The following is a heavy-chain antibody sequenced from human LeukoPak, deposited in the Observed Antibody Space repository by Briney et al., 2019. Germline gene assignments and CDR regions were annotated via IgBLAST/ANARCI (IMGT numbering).Heavy chain of an antibody. Sequence: SETLSLTCAVYGGSFSGYYWSWIRQPPGKGLEWIGEINHSGSTNYNPSLKSRVTMSVDTSKNQFSLKLSSVTAADTAVYYCARGASPYCSGGSCYWGVFDYWGQGTLVTVSS. CDR3: ARGASPYCSGGSCYWGVFDY. CDR1: GGSFSGYY. V-gene: IGHV4-34*01. J-gene: IGHJ4*02. D-gene: IGHD2-15*01. CDR2: INHSGST.